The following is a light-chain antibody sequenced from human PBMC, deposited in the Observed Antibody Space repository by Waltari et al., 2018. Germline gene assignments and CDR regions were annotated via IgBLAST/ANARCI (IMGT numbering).Light chain of an antibody. CDR2: ATS. V-gene: IGKV3-20*01. CDR3: QQYGGSPEGFT. J-gene: IGKJ3*01. CDR1: QSVRSDL. Sequence: EVVLTQSPGPLSLSPGERATPPCRASQSVRSDLLAWYQQKPGRAPRLLIYATSSRATGIPDRFSGSGFGTDFTLTISRLEAEDFAVYYCQQYGGSPEGFTFGPGTTVDFK.